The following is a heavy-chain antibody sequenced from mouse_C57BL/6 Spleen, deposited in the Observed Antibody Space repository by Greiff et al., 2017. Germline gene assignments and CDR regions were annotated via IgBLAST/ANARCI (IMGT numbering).Heavy chain of an antibody. CDR1: GYTFTDYE. D-gene: IGHD2-5*01. J-gene: IGHJ4*01. CDR2: IDPETGGT. CDR3: TFHCSNFYAMEY. Sequence: QVQLQQSGAELVRPGASVTLSCKASGYTFTDYEMHWVKQTPVHGLEWIGAIDPETGGTAYNQKFKGKAILTADKSSSTAYMELRSLTSEDSAVYYWTFHCSNFYAMEYRGQGTSVTVSS. V-gene: IGHV1-15*01.